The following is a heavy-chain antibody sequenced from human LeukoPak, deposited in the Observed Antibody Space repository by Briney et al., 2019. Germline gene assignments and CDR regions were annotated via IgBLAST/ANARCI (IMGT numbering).Heavy chain of an antibody. CDR1: GFTFSSYG. Sequence: PGGSLRLSCAASGFTFSSYGMNWVRQAPGKGLEWVSYISSSSSTIYYADSVKGRFTISRDNAKNSLYLQMNSLRAEDTAVYYCARDFPGGVYSSSSPYSAFDYWGQGTLVTVSS. CDR2: ISSSSSTI. CDR3: ARDFPGGVYSSSSPYSAFDY. V-gene: IGHV3-48*01. J-gene: IGHJ4*02. D-gene: IGHD6-6*01.